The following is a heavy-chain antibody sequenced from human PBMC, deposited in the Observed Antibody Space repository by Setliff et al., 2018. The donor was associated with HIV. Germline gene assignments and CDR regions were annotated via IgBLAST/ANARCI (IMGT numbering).Heavy chain of an antibody. CDR3: ASFFVTTVTNQDY. CDR1: GGSFSNYY. CDR2: LSPSGTT. D-gene: IGHD4-17*01. V-gene: IGHV4-34*01. J-gene: IGHJ4*02. Sequence: PSETLSLTCTVYGGSFSNYYTNWIRQPPGRGLEWIGELSPSGTTRSNPSLQSRVTISLDTSNNQFSLKLTSVTAADTAMYYCASFFVTTVTNQDYWGQGTPVTVSS.